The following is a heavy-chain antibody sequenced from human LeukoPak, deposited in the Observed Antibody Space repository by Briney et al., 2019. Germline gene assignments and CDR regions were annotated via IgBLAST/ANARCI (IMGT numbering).Heavy chain of an antibody. J-gene: IGHJ2*01. CDR2: IWYDGSIK. CDR3: VKGLNWYFDL. CDR1: GFSFSDYG. Sequence: GGSLGLSCAASGFSFSDYGVHWVRQAPGKGLEWVAVIWYDGSIKYYADSVKGRFSISRDNSRNTVYLQMNSLRAVDTAVYYCVKGLNWYFDLWGRGTLVTVSS. V-gene: IGHV3-33*06.